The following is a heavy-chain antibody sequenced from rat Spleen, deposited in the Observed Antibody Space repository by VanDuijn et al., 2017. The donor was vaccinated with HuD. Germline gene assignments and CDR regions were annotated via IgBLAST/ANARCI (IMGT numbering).Heavy chain of an antibody. CDR2: ISTGGGNT. D-gene: IGHD1-6*01. CDR1: GFTFSNYG. Sequence: EVQLVESGGGLVQPGRSLKLSCAASGFTFSNYGMAWVRQTPTKGLEWVASISTGGGNTYYRDSVKGRFTISRDNAKNTQYLQMDSLRSEDTATYYCARERYVYYGLLRGGLDYWGQGVMVTVSS. V-gene: IGHV5S14*01. J-gene: IGHJ2*01. CDR3: ARERYVYYGLLRGGLDY.